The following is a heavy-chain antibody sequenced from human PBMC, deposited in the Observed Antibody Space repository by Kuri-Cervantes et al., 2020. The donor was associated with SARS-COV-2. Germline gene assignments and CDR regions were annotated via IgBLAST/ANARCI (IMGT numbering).Heavy chain of an antibody. CDR2: ISKGSDTI. Sequence: GGSLRLSCAASGFTFNTYSMDWVRLAPGKGLEWLAYISKGSDTIYYADSVKGRFTISRDNAKNSLFLQMNSLRADDTAVYYCARAYGDYVFREALDSWGQGTLVTVSS. CDR1: GFTFNTYS. CDR3: ARAYGDYVFREALDS. V-gene: IGHV3-48*01. J-gene: IGHJ4*02. D-gene: IGHD4-17*01.